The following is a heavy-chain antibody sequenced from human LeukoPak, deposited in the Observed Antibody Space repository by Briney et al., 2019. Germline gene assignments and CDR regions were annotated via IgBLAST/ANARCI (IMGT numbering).Heavy chain of an antibody. CDR1: GDRFSSCC. CDR3: AKIASEGSGTNHY. J-gene: IGHJ4*02. D-gene: IGHD3-10*01. Sequence: AAVKVSCKASGDRFSSCCITWVRQAPGRELEGMVWISAYNGNTNSAQNLQGRVIMTTDTSTNTAHLELRLLRSADTAVYYCAKIASEGSGTNHYWGQGTQVIVSS. V-gene: IGHV1-18*01. CDR2: ISAYNGNT.